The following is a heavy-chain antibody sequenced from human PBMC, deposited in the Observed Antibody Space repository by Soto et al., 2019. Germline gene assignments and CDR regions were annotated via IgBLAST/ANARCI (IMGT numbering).Heavy chain of an antibody. J-gene: IGHJ6*02. CDR1: GGSMTKNSHY. D-gene: IGHD6-6*01. V-gene: IGHV4-39*01. CDR2: TYYSGNT. Sequence: SETLSLTCTVSGGSMTKNSHYWGWIRQPPGKGLEWIATTYYSGNTYYNPSLKSRVTISVDTSNNQFSLKLSSVTAADTAVYYCARHRLYSSSSGPLGMDVWGQGTTVTVSS. CDR3: ARHRLYSSSSGPLGMDV.